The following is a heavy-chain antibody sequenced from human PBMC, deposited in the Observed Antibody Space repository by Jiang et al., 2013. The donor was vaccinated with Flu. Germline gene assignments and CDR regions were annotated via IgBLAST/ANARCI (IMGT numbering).Heavy chain of an antibody. CDR3: SSLLPRDYYYYYMDV. V-gene: IGHV4-34*01. CDR2: INHSGST. Sequence: LLKPSETLSLTCAVYGGSFSGYYWSWIRQPPGKGLEWIGEINHSGSTNYNPSLKSRVTISVDTSKNQFSLKLSSVTAADTAVYYCSSLLPRDYYYYYMDVWGKGTTVTVSS. CDR1: GGSFSGYY. J-gene: IGHJ6*03. D-gene: IGHD2-15*01.